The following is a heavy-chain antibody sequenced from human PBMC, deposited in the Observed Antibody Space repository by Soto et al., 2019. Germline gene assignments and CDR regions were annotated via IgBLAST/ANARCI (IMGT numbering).Heavy chain of an antibody. CDR3: ARVRGSSGYYPNWFDP. Sequence: PSETLSLTCAVSGGSISSGGYSWSWIRQPPGKGLEWIGYIYHSGSTYYNPSLKSRVTISVDRSKNQFSLKLSSVTAADTAVYYCARVRGSSGYYPNWFDPWGQGTLVTVSS. D-gene: IGHD3-22*01. CDR1: GGSISSGGYS. J-gene: IGHJ5*02. V-gene: IGHV4-30-2*01. CDR2: IYHSGST.